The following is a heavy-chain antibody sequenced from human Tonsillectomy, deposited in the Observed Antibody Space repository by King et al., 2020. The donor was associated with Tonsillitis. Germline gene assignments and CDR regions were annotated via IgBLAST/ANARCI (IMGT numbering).Heavy chain of an antibody. V-gene: IGHV2-5*02. CDR1: GFSLSTTGVG. CDR2: IYWDDDK. CDR3: AHRPIAAAGVTWAFDY. Sequence: ITLKESGPTLVKATQTLTLTCTFSGFSLSTTGVGVGWIRQPPGKALEWLALIYWDDDKRYSPSLKSRLTITKDTSKNQVVLTMTKMDPVDTATYYCAHRPIAAAGVTWAFDYWGQGTLVTVSS. D-gene: IGHD6-13*01. J-gene: IGHJ4*02.